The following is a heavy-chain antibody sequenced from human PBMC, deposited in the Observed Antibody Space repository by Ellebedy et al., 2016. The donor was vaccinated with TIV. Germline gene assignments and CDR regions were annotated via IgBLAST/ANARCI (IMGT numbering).Heavy chain of an antibody. CDR2: INPSGGST. Sequence: AASVKVSCKASAYTFTSYYMHWVRQAPGQGLEWMGIINPSGGSTSYAQKFQGRVTMTRDTSTSTVYMELSSLRSEDTAVYYCARGYCGGDCYPNDAFDIWGQGTMVTVSS. J-gene: IGHJ3*02. CDR3: ARGYCGGDCYPNDAFDI. V-gene: IGHV1-46*01. D-gene: IGHD2-21*02. CDR1: AYTFTSYY.